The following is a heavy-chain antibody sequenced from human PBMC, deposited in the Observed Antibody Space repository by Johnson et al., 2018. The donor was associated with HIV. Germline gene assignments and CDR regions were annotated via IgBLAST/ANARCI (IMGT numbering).Heavy chain of an antibody. Sequence: QVQLVESGGGVVQPGRSLRLSCAASGITFSSYGMHWVRQAPGKGLEWVAVIWYDGSNKNYADSVKGRFTISRDNSKNTLYLQMNSLRAEDTAVYYCATSTASDAFDIWGQGTMVTVSS. J-gene: IGHJ3*02. CDR2: IWYDGSNK. CDR3: ATSTASDAFDI. CDR1: GITFSSYG. V-gene: IGHV3-33*01. D-gene: IGHD1-1*01.